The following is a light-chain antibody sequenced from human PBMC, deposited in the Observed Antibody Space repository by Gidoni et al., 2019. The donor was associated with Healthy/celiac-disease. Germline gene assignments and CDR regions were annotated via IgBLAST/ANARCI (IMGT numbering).Light chain of an antibody. Sequence: DIQMTQSPSSLSASVGDRVTITCRASQSISSYLNWYKQKPGKAPKLLIYAASSLQSGVPSSFSGSGSGTDFTLTISSLQPEDFATYYCQQSYSTPPYTFGQGTKLEIK. CDR2: AAS. CDR1: QSISSY. J-gene: IGKJ2*01. CDR3: QQSYSTPPYT. V-gene: IGKV1-39*01.